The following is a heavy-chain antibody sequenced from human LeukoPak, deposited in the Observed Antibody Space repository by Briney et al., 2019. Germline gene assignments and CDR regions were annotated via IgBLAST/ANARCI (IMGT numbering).Heavy chain of an antibody. V-gene: IGHV4-4*07. J-gene: IGHJ4*02. D-gene: IGHD3-10*01. Sequence: SETLSLTCTVSGGSTSSYYWSWIRQPAGKGLEWIGRIYTSGSTNYNPSLTSRVTMSVDTSKNQFSLKLSSVTAADTAVYYCARTTTMVIFDYWGQGTLVTVSS. CDR1: GGSTSSYY. CDR3: ARTTTMVIFDY. CDR2: IYTSGST.